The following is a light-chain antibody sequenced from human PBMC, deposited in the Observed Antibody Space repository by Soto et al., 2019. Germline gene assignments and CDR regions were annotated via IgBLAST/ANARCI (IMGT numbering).Light chain of an antibody. CDR3: QQRKNWQVT. CDR1: QGVGST. J-gene: IGKJ5*01. V-gene: IGKV3D-11*01. Sequence: EMVLTQFPATLSVSPGERATLSCRASQGVGSTLAWYQQKPGQAPRLLIYDASNRATDIPARFSGSGSGTDFTLTISSLEPEDFAIYYCQQRKNWQVTFGQGTRLEIK. CDR2: DAS.